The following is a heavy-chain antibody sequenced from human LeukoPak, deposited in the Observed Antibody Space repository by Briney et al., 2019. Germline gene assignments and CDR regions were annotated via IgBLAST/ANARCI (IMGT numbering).Heavy chain of an antibody. CDR2: IIPIFGTA. Sequence: SVKVSCKASGGTFSSYAISWVRQAPGQALEWMGRIIPIFGTANYAQKFQGRVTITTDESTSTAYMELSSLRSEDPAVYYCARDRGGATWILFDYWGQGTLVTVSS. CDR1: GGTFSSYA. V-gene: IGHV1-69*05. J-gene: IGHJ4*02. CDR3: ARDRGGATWILFDY. D-gene: IGHD5-18*01.